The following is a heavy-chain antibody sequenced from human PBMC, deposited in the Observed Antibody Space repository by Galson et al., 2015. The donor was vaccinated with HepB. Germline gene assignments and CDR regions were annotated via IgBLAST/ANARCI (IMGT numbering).Heavy chain of an antibody. CDR1: GGSTSSSLYF. CDR3: ARDNPLAKYGNYVVQ. J-gene: IGHJ4*02. CDR2: TYYNGKT. D-gene: IGHD4-11*01. Sequence: ETLSLTCTVSGGSTSSSLYFWGWFRQPPGKGLEWIGSTYYNGKTYYNSSLKSRVTISIDTSKNQFSLKLISVTAADTAVYHCARDNPLAKYGNYVVQWGQGTLVTVSS. V-gene: IGHV4-39*07.